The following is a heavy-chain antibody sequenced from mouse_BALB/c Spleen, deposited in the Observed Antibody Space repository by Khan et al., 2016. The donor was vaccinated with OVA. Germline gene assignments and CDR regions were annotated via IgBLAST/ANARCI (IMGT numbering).Heavy chain of an antibody. V-gene: IGHV5-6*01. CDR2: ISTGGHYT. D-gene: IGHD1-1*01. CDR3: ARLAYYYDSEGFAY. CDR1: GFTFSTYG. Sequence: EVQLQESGGDLVEPGGSLKLSCAASGFTFSTYGMSWVRQTPDKRLEWVATISTGGHYTYYPDSVRGRFTISRDNAKNTLYLQMTSLKSDDTAMFYCARLAYYYDSEGFAYWGQGTLVTVSA. J-gene: IGHJ3*01.